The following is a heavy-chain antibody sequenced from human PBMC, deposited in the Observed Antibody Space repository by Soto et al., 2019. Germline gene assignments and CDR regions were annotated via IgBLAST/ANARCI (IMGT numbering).Heavy chain of an antibody. CDR1: GFTVSSNY. D-gene: IGHD5-12*01. V-gene: IGHV3-66*01. Sequence: QPGGSLRLSCAASGFTVSSNYMSWVRQAPGKGLEWVSVIYSGGSTYYADSVKGRFTISRDNSKNTLYLQMNSLRAEDTAVYYCARGGDGYNYYYYGMDVWGQGTTVTVSS. CDR3: ARGGDGYNYYYYGMDV. J-gene: IGHJ6*02. CDR2: IYSGGST.